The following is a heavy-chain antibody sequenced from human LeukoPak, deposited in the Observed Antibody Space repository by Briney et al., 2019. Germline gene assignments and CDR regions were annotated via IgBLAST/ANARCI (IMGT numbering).Heavy chain of an antibody. V-gene: IGHV4-59*08. CDR2: IYYSGST. J-gene: IGHJ4*02. D-gene: IGHD2-2*02. CDR3: ARQYCSSTRCYNYFDY. Sequence: PSETLSLTCTVSGGSISSYYWSWIRQPPGKGLEWIGYIYYSGSTNYNPSLKSRVTISVDTSKNQFSLKLSSVTAADTAVYYCARQYCSSTRCYNYFDYWGQGTLVTVSP. CDR1: GGSISSYY.